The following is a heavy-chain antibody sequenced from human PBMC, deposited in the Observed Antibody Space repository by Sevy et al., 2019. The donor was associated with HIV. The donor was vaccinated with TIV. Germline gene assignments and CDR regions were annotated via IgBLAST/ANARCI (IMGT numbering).Heavy chain of an antibody. Sequence: ASVKVSCKASGYNFITSGITWVRQAPGQGLEWMGWISGYNGNTNYSQKVQGRVTMTTDTSTTTAYMELRSLRTDDSAVYYCARDRNYHDSSGYPQGVDVWGQRTTVTVSS. D-gene: IGHD3-22*01. CDR3: ARDRNYHDSSGYPQGVDV. V-gene: IGHV1-18*01. J-gene: IGHJ6*02. CDR1: GYNFITSG. CDR2: ISGYNGNT.